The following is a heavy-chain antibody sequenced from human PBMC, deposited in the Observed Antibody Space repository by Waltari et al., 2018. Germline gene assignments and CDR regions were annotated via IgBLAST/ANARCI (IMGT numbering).Heavy chain of an antibody. J-gene: IGHJ6*03. CDR3: ARSRPYSSPRYYMDV. Sequence: QVQLVQSGAEVKKPGASVKVSCKASGYTFTGYYMHWVRQAPGQGLEWMGWINPNSGGTNYAQKFQGRVTMTRDTSISTAYMELSRLRSDDTAVYYCARSRPYSSPRYYMDVWGKGTTVTVSS. CDR2: INPNSGGT. V-gene: IGHV1-2*02. CDR1: GYTFTGYY. D-gene: IGHD6-13*01.